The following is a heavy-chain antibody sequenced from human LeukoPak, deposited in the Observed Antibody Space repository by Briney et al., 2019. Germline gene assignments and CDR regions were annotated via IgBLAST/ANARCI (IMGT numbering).Heavy chain of an antibody. J-gene: IGHJ6*02. V-gene: IGHV3-21*01. D-gene: IGHD3-10*01. CDR2: ISSSSSYI. Sequence: PGGSLRLSCAASGFTFSSYSMNWVRQAPGKGLEWVSSISSSSSYIYYADSVKGRFTISRDNAKNSLYLQMNSLRAEDTAVYYCARGEVGFYYYGMDVWGQGTTVTVSS. CDR1: GFTFSSYS. CDR3: ARGEVGFYYYGMDV.